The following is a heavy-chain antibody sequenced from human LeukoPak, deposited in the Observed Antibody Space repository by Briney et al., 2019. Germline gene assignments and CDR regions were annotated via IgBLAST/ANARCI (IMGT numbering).Heavy chain of an antibody. Sequence: GGSLRLSCAASGFTFSSYAMSWVRQPPGKGLEWVSAISGSGGSTYYADSVKGRFTISRDNSKNTLYLQMNSLRAEDTAVYYCAKGTKAAMVNFDYWGQGALVTVSS. J-gene: IGHJ4*02. CDR3: AKGTKAAMVNFDY. D-gene: IGHD5-18*01. CDR1: GFTFSSYA. CDR2: ISGSGGST. V-gene: IGHV3-23*01.